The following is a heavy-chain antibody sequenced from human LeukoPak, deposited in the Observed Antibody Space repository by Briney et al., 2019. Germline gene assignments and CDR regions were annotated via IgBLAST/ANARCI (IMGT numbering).Heavy chain of an antibody. CDR2: IYYSGST. V-gene: IGHV4-59*01. CDR1: GGSFSGYY. D-gene: IGHD3-16*01. CDR3: ARDLFMSDAFDI. J-gene: IGHJ3*02. Sequence: SETLSLTCAVYGGSFSGYYWSWIRQPPGKGLEWIGYIYYSGSTNYNPSLKSRVTISVDTSKNQFSLKLSSVTAADTAVYYCARDLFMSDAFDIWGQGTMVTVSS.